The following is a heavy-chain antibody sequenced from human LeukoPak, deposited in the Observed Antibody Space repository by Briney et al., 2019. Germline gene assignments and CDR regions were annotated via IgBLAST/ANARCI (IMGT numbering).Heavy chain of an antibody. CDR2: IYTSGST. D-gene: IGHD6-19*01. CDR3: ARFKVGSSGWPLFDY. J-gene: IGHJ4*02. Sequence: PSQTLSLTCTVSGGSISSGSYYWGWIRQPPGNGREWIGRIYTSGSTNYNPSLKSRVTISVDTSKNQFSLKLSSVTAADTAVYYCARFKVGSSGWPLFDYWGQGTLVTVSS. CDR1: GGSISSGSYY. V-gene: IGHV4-61*02.